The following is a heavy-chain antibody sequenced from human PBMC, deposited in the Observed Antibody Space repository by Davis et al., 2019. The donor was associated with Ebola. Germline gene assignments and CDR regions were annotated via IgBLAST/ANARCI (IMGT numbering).Heavy chain of an antibody. CDR2: INWNSDTI. D-gene: IGHD3-3*01. J-gene: IGHJ4*02. Sequence: SLKISCAVSGFTFSSYAMSWVRQAPGKGLEWVSSINWNSDTIGYADSVKGRFTISRGNSKNTLYLQMNSLRAEDTAVYYCAKTYYDFWSGYYNWGQGTLVTVSS. V-gene: IGHV3-9*01. CDR1: GFTFSSYA. CDR3: AKTYYDFWSGYYN.